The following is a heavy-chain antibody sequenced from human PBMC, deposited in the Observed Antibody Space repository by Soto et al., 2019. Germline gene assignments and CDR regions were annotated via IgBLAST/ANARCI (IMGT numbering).Heavy chain of an antibody. Sequence: QVQLQESGPGLVKSTETLSLICFVSGEALGSGQSYWNWIRQAPGKGLEWIGHTFVTGATKYSASLKSRVTMSVDTAKSQISLTLTSVNAADSPTYFCARGRSDSAGSSFGRRIDGWGQGATVTVSS. V-gene: IGHV4-61*01. CDR1: GEALGSGQSY. D-gene: IGHD3-10*01. CDR2: TFVTGAT. J-gene: IGHJ6*02. CDR3: ARGRSDSAGSSFGRRIDG.